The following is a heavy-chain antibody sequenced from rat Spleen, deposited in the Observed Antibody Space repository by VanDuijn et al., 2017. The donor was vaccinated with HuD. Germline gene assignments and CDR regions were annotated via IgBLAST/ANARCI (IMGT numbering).Heavy chain of an antibody. CDR2: ISHDGSSA. J-gene: IGHJ2*01. CDR1: GFTFSDYY. Sequence: EVLLVESDGGLVQPGRSLKLSCAASGFTFSDYYMAWVRQAPTKGMEWVATISHDGSSAYYRDSVKGRFTISRDNAKSTLYLQMDSLRSEDTATYYCATDPYTTDWGQGVMVTVSS. CDR3: ATDPYTTD. V-gene: IGHV5-29*01. D-gene: IGHD1-6*01.